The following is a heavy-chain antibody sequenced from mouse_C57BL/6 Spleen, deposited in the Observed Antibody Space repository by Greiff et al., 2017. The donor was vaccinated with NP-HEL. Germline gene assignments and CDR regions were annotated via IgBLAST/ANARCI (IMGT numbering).Heavy chain of an antibody. CDR1: GFTFSDYY. CDR2: INYDGSST. D-gene: IGHD2-5*01. J-gene: IGHJ1*03. CDR3: ARERDYSNYVDWYFDV. Sequence: EVMLVESEGGLVQPGSSMKLSCTASGFTFSDYYMAWVRQVPEKGLEWVANINYDGSSTYYLDSMKSRFIISRDNAKNIRYLQMSSLKYEDTATYYCARERDYSNYVDWYFDVWGTGTTVTVSS. V-gene: IGHV5-16*01.